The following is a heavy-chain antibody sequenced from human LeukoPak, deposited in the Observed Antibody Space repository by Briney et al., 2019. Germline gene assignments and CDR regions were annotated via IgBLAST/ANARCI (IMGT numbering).Heavy chain of an antibody. Sequence: SETLCLTCTVSGGSISSYYWSWIRQPPGKGLEWIGYIYYSGSTNYNPSLKSRVTISVDTSKNQFSLKLSSVTAADTAVYYCARGSYDGGADAFDIWGQGTMVTVSS. CDR3: ARGSYDGGADAFDI. D-gene: IGHD3-22*01. J-gene: IGHJ3*02. V-gene: IGHV4-59*01. CDR2: IYYSGST. CDR1: GGSISSYY.